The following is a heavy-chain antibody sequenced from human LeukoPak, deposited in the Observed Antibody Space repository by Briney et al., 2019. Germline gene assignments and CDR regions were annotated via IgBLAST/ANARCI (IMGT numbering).Heavy chain of an antibody. D-gene: IGHD4-11*01. V-gene: IGHV3-23*01. CDR2: ISDSDVSP. J-gene: IGHJ4*02. Sequence: TGGSLRLSCAASGFTVTSYAMSWVRQAPGKGLEWLSTISDSDVSPFYADSVKGRFTISRDTSQNRLYLQMNSLRAEDTAIYFCAKSHSARDAYFAYWGQGALVTVSS. CDR3: AKSHSARDAYFAY. CDR1: GFTVTSYA.